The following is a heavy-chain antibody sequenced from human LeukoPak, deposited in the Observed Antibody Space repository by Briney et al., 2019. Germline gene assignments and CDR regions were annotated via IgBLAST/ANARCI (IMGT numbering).Heavy chain of an antibody. Sequence: PSETLSLTCAVYGGSFSGYYWSWIRQPPGKGLEWIGEINHSGSTNYNPSLKSRVTISVDTSKNQFSLKLSSVTAADTAVYYCARGRSSRRITMIVVVPSWDYRGQGTLVTVSS. J-gene: IGHJ4*02. CDR1: GGSFSGYY. D-gene: IGHD3-22*01. CDR3: ARGRSSRRITMIVVVPSWDY. V-gene: IGHV4-34*01. CDR2: INHSGST.